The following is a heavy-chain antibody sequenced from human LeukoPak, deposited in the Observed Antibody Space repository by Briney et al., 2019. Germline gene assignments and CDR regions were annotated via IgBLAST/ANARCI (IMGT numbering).Heavy chain of an antibody. V-gene: IGHV3-23*01. CDR1: GFAFSSYA. Sequence: GGSLRLSCAASGFAFSSYAMSWVRQAPGKGLEWVASMCGSAGCTYYADSVKGRFTISRDNSKNILYLQMNSLRAEDTAIYYCAKDRPNYYETNGHYYRRDGDYWGQGTLVTVSS. D-gene: IGHD3-16*01. J-gene: IGHJ4*02. CDR3: AKDRPNYYETNGHYYRRDGDY. CDR2: MCGSAGCT.